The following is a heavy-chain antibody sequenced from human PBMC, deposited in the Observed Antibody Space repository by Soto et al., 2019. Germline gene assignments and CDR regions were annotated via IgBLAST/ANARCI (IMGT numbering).Heavy chain of an antibody. J-gene: IGHJ6*02. CDR3: ARVHCSAGTCLDGLDF. Sequence: QXLSLTSFSSGDSFSMNGACWNWIRQSPSRGLQWLGRIYYRSKWFHDYAASVESRMAINPDTSRNQFSLQLNYVTPEDTAVYYCARVHCSAGTCLDGLDFWGQGTTVTVSS. CDR1: GDSFSMNGAC. D-gene: IGHD2-15*01. CDR2: IYYRSKWFH. V-gene: IGHV6-1*01.